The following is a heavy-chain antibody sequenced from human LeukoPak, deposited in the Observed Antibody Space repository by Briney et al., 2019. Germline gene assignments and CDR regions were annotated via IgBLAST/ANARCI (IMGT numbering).Heavy chain of an antibody. V-gene: IGHV4-39*01. D-gene: IGHD2-2*01. J-gene: IGHJ6*03. CDR3: ARLNPARVYFYYYFYMDV. CDR2: VYYSGST. Sequence: SETLSLTCTVSGDSVSSSDYYWGWIRQPPGKGLEWIGSVYYSGSTHYKPSLKARVTISVDTSKNQFSLKLTSVTAADTAVYYCARLNPARVYFYYYFYMDVWGKGTTVTISS. CDR1: GDSVSSSDYY.